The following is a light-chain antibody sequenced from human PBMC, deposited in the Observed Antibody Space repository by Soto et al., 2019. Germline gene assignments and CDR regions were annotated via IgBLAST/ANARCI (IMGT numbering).Light chain of an antibody. CDR1: QSIRSY. CDR2: AAS. J-gene: IGKJ2*01. CDR3: QQRYSTPLYT. Sequence: DIPMTQSPSSLSASVGDRVTITCRASQSIRSYLNWYQQKPGKAPNLLIYAASSLQSGVPARFSGSGSGTDFTLTISRLQPEDFATYYCQQRYSTPLYTFGQATKLEIK. V-gene: IGKV1-39*01.